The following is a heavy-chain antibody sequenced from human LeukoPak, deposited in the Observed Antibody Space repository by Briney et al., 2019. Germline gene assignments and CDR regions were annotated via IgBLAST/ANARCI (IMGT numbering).Heavy chain of an antibody. Sequence: ASVKVSCKASGYTFTSYGISWVRQAPGQGLEWMGWISAYNGNTNYAQKFQGRVTITADESTSTAYMELSSLRSEDTAFYYCARGYACDYWGQGTLVTVSS. CDR1: GYTFTSYG. D-gene: IGHD3-16*01. CDR3: ARGYACDY. V-gene: IGHV1-18*01. CDR2: ISAYNGNT. J-gene: IGHJ4*02.